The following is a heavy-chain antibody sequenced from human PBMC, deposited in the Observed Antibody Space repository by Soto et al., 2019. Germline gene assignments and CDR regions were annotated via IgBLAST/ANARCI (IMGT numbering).Heavy chain of an antibody. Sequence: GGSLRLSCTASGFTFGDYAMSWFRQAPGKGLEWVGFIRSKAYGGTTEYAASVKGRFTISRDDSKSIAYLQMNSLKTEDTAVYYCTSGDYDILTGYYKGFHYWGQATLVPVSS. J-gene: IGHJ4*02. V-gene: IGHV3-49*03. CDR1: GFTFGDYA. D-gene: IGHD3-9*01. CDR3: TSGDYDILTGYYKGFHY. CDR2: IRSKAYGGTT.